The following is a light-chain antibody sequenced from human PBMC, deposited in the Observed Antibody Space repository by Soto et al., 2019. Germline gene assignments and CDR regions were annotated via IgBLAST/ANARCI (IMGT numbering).Light chain of an antibody. V-gene: IGKV3-15*01. Sequence: EIVMTQSPATLSVSPGERATLSCRASQSVSSNLAWYQQKPGQAPRLLIYGASTRATGIPARFSGSGSGIEFTLTISSLQSKDFTVYYCQKYNNWTYTLGQRTKLEIK. CDR3: QKYNNWTYT. CDR2: GAS. J-gene: IGKJ2*01. CDR1: QSVSSN.